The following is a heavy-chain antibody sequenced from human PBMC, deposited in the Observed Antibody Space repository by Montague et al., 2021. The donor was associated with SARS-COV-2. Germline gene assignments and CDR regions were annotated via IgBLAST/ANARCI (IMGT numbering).Heavy chain of an antibody. CDR3: AKVGDILAGYSLINLDA. D-gene: IGHD3-9*01. CDR2: IHSAGRGT. CDR1: GFPFSNSP. V-gene: IGHV3-23*03. J-gene: IGHJ5*02. Sequence: SLSLSLPASGFPFSNSPMSWVRQAPGKGLDWVSVIHSAGRGTYYADSVQGRFTISRDNLKNTVYLQMNSLRDVDTALYYCAKVGDILAGYSLINLDAWGQGTLVVVSS.